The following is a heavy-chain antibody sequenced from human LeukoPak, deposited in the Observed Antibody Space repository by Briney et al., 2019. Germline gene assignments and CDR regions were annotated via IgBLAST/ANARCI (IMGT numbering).Heavy chain of an antibody. CDR1: DGSISSGGYY. Sequence: SQTLSLTCTVSDGSISSGGYYWSWIRQHPGKGLEWIGYIYYSGSTNYNPSLKSRVTISVDTSKNQFSLKLSSVTAADTAVYYCARPYSSGWPFDYWGQGTLVTVSS. CDR3: ARPYSSGWPFDY. J-gene: IGHJ4*02. CDR2: IYYSGST. D-gene: IGHD6-19*01. V-gene: IGHV4-31*03.